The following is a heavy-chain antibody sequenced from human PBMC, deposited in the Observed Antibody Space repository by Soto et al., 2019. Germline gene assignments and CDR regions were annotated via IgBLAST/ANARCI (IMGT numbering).Heavy chain of an antibody. CDR1: GFTFSSYA. CDR2: ISGSGGST. Sequence: EVPLLESGGGLVQPGGSLRLSCAASGFTFSSYAMSWVRQAPGKGLEWVSAISGSGGSTYYADSVKGRFTISRDNSTNTLYLQMNSLGAEDTAVYYCAKVSSGWYDYFDYWGQGTLVTVSS. D-gene: IGHD6-19*01. V-gene: IGHV3-23*01. CDR3: AKVSSGWYDYFDY. J-gene: IGHJ4*02.